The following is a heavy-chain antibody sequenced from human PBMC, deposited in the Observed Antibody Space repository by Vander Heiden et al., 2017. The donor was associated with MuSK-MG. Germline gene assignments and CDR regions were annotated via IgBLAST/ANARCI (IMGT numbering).Heavy chain of an antibody. V-gene: IGHV3-48*01. D-gene: IGHD4-17*01. CDR3: ASRDYGDHADAFDI. CDR2: ISRDSNTI. J-gene: IGHJ3*02. Sequence: EVQLVESGGGLVQPGGSLRLSCAASGFTFRSYSMNWVRQAPGEGLEWISYISRDSNTIYYADSLKGRFTISRDNAKNSLYLQMNSLRAEDTAVYYCASRDYGDHADAFDIWGRGTMVTVSS. CDR1: GFTFRSYS.